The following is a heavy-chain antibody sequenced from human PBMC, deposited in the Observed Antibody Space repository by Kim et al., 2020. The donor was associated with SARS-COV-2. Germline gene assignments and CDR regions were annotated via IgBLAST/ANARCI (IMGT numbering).Heavy chain of an antibody. CDR1: GGSISSSSYY. V-gene: IGHV4-39*07. CDR2: IYYSGST. D-gene: IGHD3-22*01. J-gene: IGHJ4*02. Sequence: SETLSLTCTVSGGSISSSSYYWGWIRQPPGKGLEWIGSIYYSGSTYYNPSLKSRVTISVDTSKNQFSLKLSSVTAADTAVYYCASYSGYYDDYWGQGTLVTVSS. CDR3: ASYSGYYDDY.